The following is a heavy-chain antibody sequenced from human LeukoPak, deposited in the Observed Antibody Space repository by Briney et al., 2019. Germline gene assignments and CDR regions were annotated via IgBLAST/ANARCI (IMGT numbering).Heavy chain of an antibody. Sequence: GASVKVSCKASVYTFSDYEMHWVRQAPAQGLEWMGWINPKTGGTNYAQKFHGRVTMTTDTSIRTAYMELSRLRSDDTAVYYCARGSTGLRGRTDCWGQGTLVTVSS. CDR3: ARGSTGLRGRTDC. CDR1: VYTFSDYE. CDR2: INPKTGGT. V-gene: IGHV1-2*02. J-gene: IGHJ4*02. D-gene: IGHD4-17*01.